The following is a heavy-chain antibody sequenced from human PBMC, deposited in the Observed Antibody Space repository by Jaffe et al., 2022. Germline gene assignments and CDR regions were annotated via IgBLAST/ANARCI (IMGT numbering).Heavy chain of an antibody. Sequence: EVQLVESGGGLVKPGGSLRLSCAASRFTFSRYTMNWVRQAPGKGLEWVSSITTSSSYIYYADSVKGRFTISRDNAKNSLYLQMNSLRAEDTAVYYCASRYTSGWFFDYWGQGTLVTVSS. J-gene: IGHJ4*02. CDR2: ITTSSSYI. D-gene: IGHD6-19*01. V-gene: IGHV3-21*01. CDR1: RFTFSRYT. CDR3: ASRYTSGWFFDY.